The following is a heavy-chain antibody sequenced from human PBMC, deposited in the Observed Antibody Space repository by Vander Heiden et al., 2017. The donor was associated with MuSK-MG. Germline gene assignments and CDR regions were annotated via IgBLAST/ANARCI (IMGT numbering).Heavy chain of an antibody. J-gene: IGHJ3*02. Sequence: EVQLVESAGGLVQPGRSLRLSCAASGFTFDDYAMHWVRQAPRKGLEWVSGISWNSGSIGYADSGKVRVTISRDNAKNSLYLHLNSLSAEDMDLDYCAKGLPEQYSCYSGAFDIWGQGTMVTVSS. CDR1: GFTFDDYA. V-gene: IGHV3-9*03. CDR3: AKGLPEQYSCYSGAFDI. CDR2: ISWNSGSI. D-gene: IGHD5-12*01.